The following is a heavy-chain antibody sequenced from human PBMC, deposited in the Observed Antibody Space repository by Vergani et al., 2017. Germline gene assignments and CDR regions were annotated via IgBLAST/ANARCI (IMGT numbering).Heavy chain of an antibody. V-gene: IGHV3-66*02. Sequence: EVLLVESGGGLVQPGGSLRLSCAASGFTVSSNYMSWVRQAPGKGLEWVSVIYSGGSTYYAASVKGRFTISRDNSKNTLYLQMNSLRAEDTAVYYCASHYYVSSGYYGTFDYWGQGTLVTVSS. CDR3: ASHYYVSSGYYGTFDY. J-gene: IGHJ4*02. D-gene: IGHD3-22*01. CDR1: GFTVSSNY. CDR2: IYSGGST.